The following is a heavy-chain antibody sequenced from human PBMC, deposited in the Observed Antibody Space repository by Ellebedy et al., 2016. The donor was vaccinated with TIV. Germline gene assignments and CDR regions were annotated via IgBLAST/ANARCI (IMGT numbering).Heavy chain of an antibody. D-gene: IGHD2-2*01. Sequence: PSETLSLTCAVYGGSFSGYFWTWVRQPPGKGLEWVANIKQDGRDKYYVDSVRGRFTISRDNAKNSLYLQMNSLTVEDTAVYYCARRYCTISRCFAASWASLDMWGQGTMVTVSS. V-gene: IGHV3-7*01. CDR2: IKQDGRDK. CDR1: GGSFSGYF. J-gene: IGHJ3*02. CDR3: ARRYCTISRCFAASWASLDM.